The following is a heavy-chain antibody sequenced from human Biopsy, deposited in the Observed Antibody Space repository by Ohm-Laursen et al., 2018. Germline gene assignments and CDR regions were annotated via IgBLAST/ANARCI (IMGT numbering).Heavy chain of an antibody. Sequence: SLRLPCAASGFTFSSYGMHWVRQAPGKGLEWVSLISNDGDIKYSADSMEGRFTISRDNSRNTLFLQMNSLKAEDTAVYYCARGYSVWGQGTLVTVSS. CDR2: ISNDGDIK. J-gene: IGHJ4*02. CDR1: GFTFSSYG. CDR3: ARGYSV. V-gene: IGHV3-30*03. D-gene: IGHD5-18*01.